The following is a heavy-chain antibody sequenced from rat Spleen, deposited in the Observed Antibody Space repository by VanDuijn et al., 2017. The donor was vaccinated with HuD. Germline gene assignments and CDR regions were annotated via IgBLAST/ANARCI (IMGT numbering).Heavy chain of an antibody. CDR2: INYDGRST. CDR3: TRRGYLSDWYFDF. CDR1: GFTFSNYG. Sequence: EVQLVESGGGLVQPGRSLKFSCTSSGFTFSNYGMAWVRQAPTKGLEWVATINYDGRSTYYRDSVKGRFTIYRDNARSTLNLHMDSLRSEDTAIYYCTRRGYLSDWYFDFWGPGTMVTVSS. V-gene: IGHV5-29*01. D-gene: IGHD4-4*01. J-gene: IGHJ1*01.